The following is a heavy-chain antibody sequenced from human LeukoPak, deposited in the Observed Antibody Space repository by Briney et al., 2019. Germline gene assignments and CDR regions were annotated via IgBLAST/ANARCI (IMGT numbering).Heavy chain of an antibody. J-gene: IGHJ6*03. V-gene: IGHV3-23*01. CDR3: AKAGRDILTGYYINDTISHYYYYYYMDV. D-gene: IGHD3-9*01. Sequence: QPGGTLRLSCAASGFPFSSHGMSWVRQAPGKGLEWVSGIIGGGGSTYYADSVKGRFTISRDNSKNTLYLQMNSLRAEDTAVYYCAKAGRDILTGYYINDTISHYYYYYYMDVWGKGTTVTVSS. CDR2: IIGGGGST. CDR1: GFPFSSHG.